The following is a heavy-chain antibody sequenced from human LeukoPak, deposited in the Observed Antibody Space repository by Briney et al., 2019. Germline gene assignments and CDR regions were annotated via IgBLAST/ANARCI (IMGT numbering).Heavy chain of an antibody. CDR3: ARGYSSSSGRPDY. D-gene: IGHD6-6*01. J-gene: IGHJ4*02. CDR1: GGSISSYH. CDR2: IYNSGAT. Sequence: SETLSLTCTVSGGSISSYHWSWIRQPPGKGLEWIGYIYNSGATNYNPSLKSRVIISIDMSKKQFSLKLASVHAADAAVYYCARGYSSSSGRPDYWGQGALVTVSS. V-gene: IGHV4-4*08.